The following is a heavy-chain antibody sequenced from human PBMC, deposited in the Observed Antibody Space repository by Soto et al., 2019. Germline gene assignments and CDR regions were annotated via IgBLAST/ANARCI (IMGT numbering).Heavy chain of an antibody. V-gene: IGHV3-11*06. J-gene: IGHJ3*02. D-gene: IGHD2-2*01. CDR1: GFPFSDYY. Sequence: PGGSLRLSCATSGFPFSDYYMSWIRQAPGKGLEWVSSISTTSTYTHYADSLKGRFTISRDNAKKLLYLQMDSLRAEDTAVYYCARDDGLSSTNVKAFDIWGQGTKVTVSS. CDR2: ISTTSTYT. CDR3: ARDDGLSSTNVKAFDI.